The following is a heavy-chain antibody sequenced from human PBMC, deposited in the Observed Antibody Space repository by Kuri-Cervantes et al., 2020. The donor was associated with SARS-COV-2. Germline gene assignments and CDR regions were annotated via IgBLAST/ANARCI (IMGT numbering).Heavy chain of an antibody. CDR3: ARIYSSGYFNWFDP. CDR1: GFTFSSYA. J-gene: IGHJ5*02. CDR2: ISYDGSNK. Sequence: LSLTCAASGFTFSSYAMHWVRQAPGKGLEWVAVISYDGSNKYYADSVKGRFTISRDNSKNTLYLQMNSLRAEDTAVHYYARIYSSGYFNWFDPWGQGTLVTVSS. D-gene: IGHD3-22*01. V-gene: IGHV3-30*14.